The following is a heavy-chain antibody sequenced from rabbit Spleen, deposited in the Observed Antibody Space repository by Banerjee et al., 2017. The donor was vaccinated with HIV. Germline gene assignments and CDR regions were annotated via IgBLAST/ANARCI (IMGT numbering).Heavy chain of an antibody. D-gene: IGHD5-1*01. CDR3: ARSNFSETHFGGGGL. Sequence: QSLEESGGDLVKPGASLTLTCTASGVSFSSNHYMCWVRQAPGKGLEWIACINIASGSAYYATWVISRFTISKASSTTVTLHVTSLTAADTATYFCARSNFSETHFGGGGLWGQGTLVTVS. CDR1: GVSFSSNHY. J-gene: IGHJ4*01. V-gene: IGHV1S40*01. CDR2: INIASGSA.